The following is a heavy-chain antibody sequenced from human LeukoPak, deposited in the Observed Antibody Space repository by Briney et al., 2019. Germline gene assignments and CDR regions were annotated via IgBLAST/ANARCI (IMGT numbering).Heavy chain of an antibody. CDR3: AKGLYGSGSYPFDY. V-gene: IGHV1-69*04. J-gene: IGHJ4*02. Sequence: SVKVSCKASGGTFSSYAISWVRQAPGQGLEWMGRIIPILGIANYAQKFQGRVTITADKSTSTAYMGLSSLRSEDTAVYYCAKGLYGSGSYPFDYWGQGTLVTVSS. D-gene: IGHD3-10*01. CDR2: IIPILGIA. CDR1: GGTFSSYA.